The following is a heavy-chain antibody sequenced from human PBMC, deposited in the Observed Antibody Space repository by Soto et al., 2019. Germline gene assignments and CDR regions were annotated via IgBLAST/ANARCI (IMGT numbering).Heavy chain of an antibody. D-gene: IGHD6-13*01. V-gene: IGHV4-30-2*01. CDR1: GGSISGSTYS. J-gene: IGHJ4*02. CDR3: AIGKGAAAGHSNFDY. CDR2: IYDSGNT. Sequence: QLQLQESGSGLVKTSETLSLTCAVSGGSISGSTYSWSWIRQPPGKGLEWIGYIYDSGNTYYNPSLKSQFSISVDRSKNQFSLKLSSVTAADTAVYYCAIGKGAAAGHSNFDYWGQGALVTVSS.